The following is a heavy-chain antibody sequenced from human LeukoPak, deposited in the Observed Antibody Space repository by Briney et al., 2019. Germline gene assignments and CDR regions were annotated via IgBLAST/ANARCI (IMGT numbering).Heavy chain of an antibody. Sequence: ASVKVSCKASGYTFTGYYIHWVRQAPGQGLEWMGWINPNSGGTNYAQKFQGRVTMTRDTSISTFYMELSRLRSDDTALYYCARDVGEYCSSTSCYASDYWGQGTLVTVSS. J-gene: IGHJ4*02. CDR1: GYTFTGYY. CDR3: ARDVGEYCSSTSCYASDY. D-gene: IGHD2-2*01. V-gene: IGHV1-2*02. CDR2: INPNSGGT.